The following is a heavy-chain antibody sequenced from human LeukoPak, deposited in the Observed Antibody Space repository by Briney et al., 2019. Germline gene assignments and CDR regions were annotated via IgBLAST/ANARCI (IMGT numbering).Heavy chain of an antibody. Sequence: SVKVSCKASGGTFISYAISWVRQAPGQGLEWMGGIIPIFGTANYAQKFQGRVTITADESTSTAYMELSSLRSEDTAVYYCARAGGYVDIAMVFTPHYWGQGTLVTVSS. D-gene: IGHD5-18*01. CDR1: GGTFISYA. V-gene: IGHV1-69*01. CDR2: IIPIFGTA. J-gene: IGHJ4*02. CDR3: ARAGGYVDIAMVFTPHY.